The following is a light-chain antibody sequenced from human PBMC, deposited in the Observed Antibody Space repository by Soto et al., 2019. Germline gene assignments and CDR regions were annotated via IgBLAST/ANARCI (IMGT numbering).Light chain of an antibody. Sequence: DLQMTQSPSTLSASLGDRVTITCRASYSISSWLAWYHQRPGRAPRLLIYDASSLETGVQSRFSGSGSGTEFTLTIRSLQPDDFATYHCKQYHTYLTCGGGTKVDIK. J-gene: IGKJ4*01. CDR2: DAS. V-gene: IGKV1-5*01. CDR1: YSISSW. CDR3: KQYHTYLT.